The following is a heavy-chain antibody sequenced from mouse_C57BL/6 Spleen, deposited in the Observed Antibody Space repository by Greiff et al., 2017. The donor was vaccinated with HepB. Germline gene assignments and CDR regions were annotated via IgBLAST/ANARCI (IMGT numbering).Heavy chain of an antibody. CDR2: IYPGNSDT. Sequence: EVMLVESGTVLARPGASVKMSCKTSGYTFTSYWMHWVKQRPGQGLEWIGAIYPGNSDTSYNQKFKGKAKLTAVTSASTAYMELSSLTNEDSAVYYCTKSYDGYYHAMDYWGQGTSVTVSS. D-gene: IGHD2-3*01. V-gene: IGHV1-5*01. CDR1: GYTFTSYW. CDR3: TKSYDGYYHAMDY. J-gene: IGHJ4*01.